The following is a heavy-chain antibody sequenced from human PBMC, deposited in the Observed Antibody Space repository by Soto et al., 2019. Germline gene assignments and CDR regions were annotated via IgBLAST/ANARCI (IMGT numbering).Heavy chain of an antibody. V-gene: IGHV4-59*01. CDR3: ARTVREGSGSYSLDY. CDR2: IYYSGST. Sequence: SETLSLTCTVSGGSISSYYWSWIRQPPGKGLEWIGYIYYSGSTNYNPSLKSRVTISVDTSKNQFSLKLSSVTAADTAVYYCARTVREGSGSYSLDYWGQGTLVTVSS. CDR1: GGSISSYY. J-gene: IGHJ4*02. D-gene: IGHD3-10*01.